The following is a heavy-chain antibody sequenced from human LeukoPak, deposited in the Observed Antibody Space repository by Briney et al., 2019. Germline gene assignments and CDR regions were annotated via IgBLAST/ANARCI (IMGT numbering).Heavy chain of an antibody. CDR1: GFTFSSYA. V-gene: IGHV3-30*01. J-gene: IGHJ4*02. CDR2: ISYDGSNK. D-gene: IGHD3-22*01. Sequence: PGGSLRLSCAASGFTFSSYAMHWVRQAPGKGLEWVAVISYDGSNKYYADSVKGRFTISRDNSKNTLYLQMNSLRAEDTAVYYCAKSMDYYDSSGYYFDYWGQGTLVTVSS. CDR3: AKSMDYYDSSGYYFDY.